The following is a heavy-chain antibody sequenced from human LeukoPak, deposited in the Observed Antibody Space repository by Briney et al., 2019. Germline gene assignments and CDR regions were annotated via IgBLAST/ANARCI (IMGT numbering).Heavy chain of an antibody. CDR1: GGSISSYY. CDR2: IYTSGST. CDR3: ARDLSGWYDDAFDI. J-gene: IGHJ3*02. Sequence: SETLSLTCTVSGGSISSYYWSWIRQPPGKGLEWIGRIYTSGSTNYNPSLKSRVTMSVDTSKNQFSLKLSSVTAADTAVYYCARDLSGWYDDAFDIWGQGTMVTVSS. V-gene: IGHV4-4*07. D-gene: IGHD6-19*01.